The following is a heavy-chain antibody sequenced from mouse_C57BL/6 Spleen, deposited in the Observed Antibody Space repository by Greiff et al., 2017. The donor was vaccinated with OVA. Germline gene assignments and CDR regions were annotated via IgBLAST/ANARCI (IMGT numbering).Heavy chain of an antibody. CDR2: ISSGSSTI. CDR3: ARQGDMDD. CDR1: GFTFSDYG. J-gene: IGHJ4*01. V-gene: IGHV5-17*01. Sequence: EVMLVESGGGLVKPGGSLKLSCAASGFTFSDYGMHWVRQAPEKGLEWVAYISSGSSTIYYADTVKGRFTISRDNAKNTLFLQMTSLGSEDTDMDYCARQGDMDDWGKGTSVTVSS.